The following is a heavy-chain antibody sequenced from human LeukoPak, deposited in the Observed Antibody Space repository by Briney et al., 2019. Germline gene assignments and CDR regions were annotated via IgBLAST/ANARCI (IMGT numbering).Heavy chain of an antibody. CDR3: ARGFGGYYSFDY. Sequence: SETLSLTCTVSGDSISIYYWDWIRQPPGKGLEWIGYIYYNGNTNYNPSLKSRVTISVDTSKNQFSLKLTSVTAADTAVYYCARGFGGYYSFDYWGQGTLVTVSS. V-gene: IGHV4-59*01. CDR1: GDSISIYY. J-gene: IGHJ4*02. D-gene: IGHD3-3*01. CDR2: IYYNGNT.